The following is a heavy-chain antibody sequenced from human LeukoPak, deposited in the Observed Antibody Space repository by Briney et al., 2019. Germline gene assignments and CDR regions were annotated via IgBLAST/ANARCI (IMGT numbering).Heavy chain of an antibody. CDR2: ISTTSSSYI. J-gene: IGHJ4*02. CDR1: GFTFSTYS. V-gene: IGHV3-21*01. D-gene: IGHD1-1*01. CDR3: ARDMLGATGTFDY. Sequence: GGSLRLSCAASGFTFSTYSMNWVRQAPGKGPEWGSTISTTSSSYIYYADSVKGRFTISRDNAKNSLFLQMNSLRAEDTAVYYCARDMLGATGTFDYWGQGTLVTVSS.